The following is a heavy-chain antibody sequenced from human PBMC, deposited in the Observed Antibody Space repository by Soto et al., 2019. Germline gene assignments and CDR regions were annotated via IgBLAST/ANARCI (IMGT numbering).Heavy chain of an antibody. CDR2: IGGGGTDT. J-gene: IGHJ5*01. D-gene: IGHD1-26*01. V-gene: IGHV3-23*01. Sequence: DVQLLESGGGLVQPGGSLTLSCAASRFTFSDCAMSWVRQSPGKGLECVSSIGGGGTDTYYADSVKGRFTISRDNSKNTLYLQMDSLRDEDTAVYYCAKDAVPYHGKWDWFDSWGQGTLVIVSS. CDR3: AKDAVPYHGKWDWFDS. CDR1: RFTFSDCA.